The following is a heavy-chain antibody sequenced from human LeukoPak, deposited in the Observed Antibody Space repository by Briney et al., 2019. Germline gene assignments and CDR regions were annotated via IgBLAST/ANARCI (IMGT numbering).Heavy chain of an antibody. CDR1: GFAFSSFE. CDR2: ISSSGNSI. D-gene: IGHD3-10*01. V-gene: IGHV3-48*03. CDR3: VRGFGSN. Sequence: GGSLRLSCAASGFAFSSFEMNWVRQAPGKGLEWVSCISSSGNSINYADSVKGRFTISRDNGKNSLYLQMNSLRADDTAVYFCVRGFGSNWGQGTLVTVSS. J-gene: IGHJ4*02.